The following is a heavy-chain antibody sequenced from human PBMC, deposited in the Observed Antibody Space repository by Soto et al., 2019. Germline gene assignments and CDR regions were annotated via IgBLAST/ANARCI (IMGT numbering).Heavy chain of an antibody. V-gene: IGHV3-23*01. D-gene: IGHD6-19*01. Sequence: EVQLLESGGDLAQPGGSLRLICAASGFTFSNYAMTWVRQSPGKGLEWVSTITSAGSTFYGATVRGRFTISRDNSKSTLYLQMNSQGAEDTAVYYCAKTDKFHSQSSGWANRFDSWGQGTLVTVSS. CDR2: ITSAGST. CDR1: GFTFSNYA. J-gene: IGHJ4*02. CDR3: AKTDKFHSQSSGWANRFDS.